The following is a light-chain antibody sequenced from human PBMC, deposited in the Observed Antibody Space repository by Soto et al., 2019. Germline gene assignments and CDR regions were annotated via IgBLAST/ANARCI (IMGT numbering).Light chain of an antibody. J-gene: IGLJ1*01. CDR2: EGS. Sequence: QSVLTQPASVSGSPGQARTITCTGNSSDAGSYSLVSWYQQHPGKAPKLMIYEGSKRPSGVSNRFSGSKSGNTASLTISGLQAEDEADYYCCSYAGSSTLLYVFGNGTKVTVL. V-gene: IGLV2-23*03. CDR1: SSDAGSYSL. CDR3: CSYAGSSTLLYV.